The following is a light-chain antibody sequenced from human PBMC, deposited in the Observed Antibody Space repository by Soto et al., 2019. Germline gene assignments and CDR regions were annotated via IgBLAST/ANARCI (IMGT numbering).Light chain of an antibody. CDR2: DVS. Sequence: QSVLTQPASVSGSAGQSISIFCTGTSSDVGGYNYVSWYQQHPGKAPKLMIYDVSNRPSGVSNRFSGSKSGNTASLTISGLQAEDEADYYCSSYTSSSTLVYVFGTGTKVTVL. J-gene: IGLJ1*01. CDR1: SSDVGGYNY. V-gene: IGLV2-14*01. CDR3: SSYTSSSTLVYV.